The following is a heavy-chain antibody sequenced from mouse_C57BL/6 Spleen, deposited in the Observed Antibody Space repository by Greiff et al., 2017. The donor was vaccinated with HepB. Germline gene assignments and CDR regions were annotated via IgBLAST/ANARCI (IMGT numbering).Heavy chain of an antibody. CDR2: IYPGDGDT. J-gene: IGHJ2*01. CDR3: ALTGTAFDY. V-gene: IGHV1-82*01. CDR1: GYAFSSSW. Sequence: VQLQQSGPELVKPGASVKISCKASGYAFSSSWMNWVKQRPGKGLEWIGRIYPGDGDTNYNGKFKGKATLTADKPSSTAYMQLSSLTSEDSAVYFCALTGTAFDYWGQGTTLTVSS. D-gene: IGHD4-1*01.